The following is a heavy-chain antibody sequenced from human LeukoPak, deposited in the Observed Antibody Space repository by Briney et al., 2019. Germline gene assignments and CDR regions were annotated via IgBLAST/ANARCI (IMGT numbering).Heavy chain of an antibody. D-gene: IGHD3-3*01. V-gene: IGHV3-30*02. J-gene: IGHJ4*02. Sequence: GGSLRLSCAASGFTFSSYGMHWVRQAPGKGLEWVALIWYDGSNKYYADSVKGRFTISRDNSKNTLYLQMNSLRTEDTAVYYCAKSYFDFWSASDWGQGTLVTVSS. CDR1: GFTFSSYG. CDR3: AKSYFDFWSASD. CDR2: IWYDGSNK.